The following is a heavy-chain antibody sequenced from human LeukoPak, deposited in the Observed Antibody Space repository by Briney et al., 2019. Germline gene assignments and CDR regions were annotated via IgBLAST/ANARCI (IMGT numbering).Heavy chain of an antibody. CDR1: GFTFSNYW. J-gene: IGHJ4*02. CDR2: ISSNGDNT. CDR3: VRGTGY. V-gene: IGHV3-64D*06. Sequence: GGSLRLSCAASGFTFSNYWMSWVRQAPGKGLEYVSAISSNGDNTYYADSVKGRFTISRDNSKNTLYLQMSSLRADDTAVYYCVRGTGYWGQGTLVTVSS.